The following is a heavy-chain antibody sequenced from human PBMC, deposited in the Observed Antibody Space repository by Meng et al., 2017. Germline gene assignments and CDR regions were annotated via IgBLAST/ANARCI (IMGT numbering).Heavy chain of an antibody. D-gene: IGHD3-10*01. J-gene: IGHJ2*01. V-gene: IGHV3-66*02. Sequence: EVTLVETGGGLVQPGGSLSLSCAAAGFTVSSNYRGWVRQAPGKGLEWVSVIYSGGSTYYADSVKGRFTISRDNSKNTLYLQMNSLRAEDTAVYYCASELPGGPNYWYFDLWGRGTLVTVSS. CDR3: ASELPGGPNYWYFDL. CDR1: GFTVSSNY. CDR2: IYSGGST.